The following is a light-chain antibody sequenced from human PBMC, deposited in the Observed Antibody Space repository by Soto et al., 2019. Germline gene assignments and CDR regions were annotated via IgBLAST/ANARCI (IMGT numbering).Light chain of an antibody. CDR2: EVS. CDR3: SSFTSINTWV. Sequence: QSALTQPASVSGSPGQSITISCTGTSSDVGGYNYVSWYQQHPGKAPKLMIYEVSNRPSGVSNRFFGSKSGNTASLTISGLQTEDEAAYYCSSFTSINTWVFGGGTKVTVL. CDR1: SSDVGGYNY. J-gene: IGLJ3*02. V-gene: IGLV2-14*01.